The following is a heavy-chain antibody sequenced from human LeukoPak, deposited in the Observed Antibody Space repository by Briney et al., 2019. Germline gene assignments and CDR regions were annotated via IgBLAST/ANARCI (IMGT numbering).Heavy chain of an antibody. V-gene: IGHV4-39*07. Sequence: PSETLSLTCTVSGGSISSYYWGWIRQPPGKGLEWIGSIYYSGSTYYNPSLKSRVTISVDTSKNQFSLKLSSVTAADTAVYYCARVYGSYGDAFDIWGQGTMVTVSS. CDR1: GGSISSYY. D-gene: IGHD1-26*01. CDR3: ARVYGSYGDAFDI. CDR2: IYYSGST. J-gene: IGHJ3*02.